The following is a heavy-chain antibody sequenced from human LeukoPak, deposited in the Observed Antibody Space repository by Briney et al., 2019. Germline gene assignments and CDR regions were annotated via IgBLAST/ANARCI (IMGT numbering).Heavy chain of an antibody. CDR3: ARHGIYVGYCYGP. V-gene: IGHV1-2*02. D-gene: IGHD5-18*01. Sequence: GASVKVSCKASGYTVTGYYMHWVRQAPGQGLEWMGWINPNSGGTNYAQKFQGRVTMTRDTSISTAYMELSRLRSDDTAVYYCARHGIYVGYCYGPWGQGTLVTVSS. J-gene: IGHJ5*02. CDR1: GYTVTGYY. CDR2: INPNSGGT.